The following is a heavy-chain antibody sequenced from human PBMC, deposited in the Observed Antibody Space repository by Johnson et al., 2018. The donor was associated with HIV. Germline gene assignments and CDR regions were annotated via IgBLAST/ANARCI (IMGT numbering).Heavy chain of an antibody. CDR2: ISYDGSSK. J-gene: IGHJ3*01. CDR3: EKSHEGFELAGEDVVHV. Sequence: QVQLVESGGGVVQPGGSLRLSCAASGFTFSSYGMDWVRQVPGKGLEWVAAISYDGSSKYYPDAVKGRFTISRDNSKNTLYLQMTSLRSEDTAEYYCEKSHEGFELAGEDVVHVWGQVTMVTVSA. V-gene: IGHV3-30*18. CDR1: GFTFSSYG. D-gene: IGHD6-6*01.